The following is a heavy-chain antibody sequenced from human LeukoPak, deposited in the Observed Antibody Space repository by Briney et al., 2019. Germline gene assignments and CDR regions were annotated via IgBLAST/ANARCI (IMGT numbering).Heavy chain of an antibody. Sequence: GGSLRLSCAASGFTFGNSAMTWVRQAPGKGLEWVSGISWSSSSIAYADSVKGRFTISRDNAKNSLYLQMNSLRAEDMALYYCAKDISGVLRYFDWSLDYWGQGTLVTVSS. CDR1: GFTFGNSA. V-gene: IGHV3-9*03. CDR3: AKDISGVLRYFDWSLDY. CDR2: ISWSSSSI. J-gene: IGHJ4*02. D-gene: IGHD3-9*01.